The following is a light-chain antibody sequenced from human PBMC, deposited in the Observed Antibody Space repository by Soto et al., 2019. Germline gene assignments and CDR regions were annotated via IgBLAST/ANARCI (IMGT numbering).Light chain of an antibody. CDR2: KAS. CDR3: QQYNSPPWT. V-gene: IGKV1-5*03. J-gene: IGKJ1*01. Sequence: DIQMTQSPSTLSASIGDRVTITCRASQSLSSRLAWYQQKPGKAPKLLIYKASSLESGVPSRFSGSGSGTEFTLTISTLQPDDFATYYCQQYNSPPWTFGQGTKVEIK. CDR1: QSLSSR.